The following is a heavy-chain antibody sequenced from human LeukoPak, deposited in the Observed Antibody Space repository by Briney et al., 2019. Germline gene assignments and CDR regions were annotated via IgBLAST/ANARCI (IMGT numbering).Heavy chain of an antibody. D-gene: IGHD3-22*01. CDR3: ASALDYYDTRDIDY. Sequence: GGSLRLSCAASGFTVSSYGMHWVRQAPGKGLEWVAVIWYDGSNKYYADSVKGRFTISRDNSKNTLYLQMNSLRAEDTAVYYCASALDYYDTRDIDYWGQGTLVTVSS. CDR2: IWYDGSNK. V-gene: IGHV3-33*01. J-gene: IGHJ4*02. CDR1: GFTVSSYG.